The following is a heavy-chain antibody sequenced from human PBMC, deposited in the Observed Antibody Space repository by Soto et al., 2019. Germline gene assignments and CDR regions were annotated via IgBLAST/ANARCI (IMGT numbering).Heavy chain of an antibody. CDR2: ISSSGSII. Sequence: PGGSLRLSCAPSGFIFSSYDMSWVRQAPGRGLEWISFISSSGSIIYSADSLKGRFAISRDNAKNSLYLQMNSLRADDTALYYCARAILGYYYGMDVWGQGTMVTVSS. V-gene: IGHV3-48*03. D-gene: IGHD3-16*01. CDR1: GFIFSSYD. CDR3: ARAILGYYYGMDV. J-gene: IGHJ6*02.